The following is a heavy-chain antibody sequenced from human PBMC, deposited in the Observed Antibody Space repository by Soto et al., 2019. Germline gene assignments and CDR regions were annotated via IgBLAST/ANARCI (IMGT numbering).Heavy chain of an antibody. D-gene: IGHD1-26*01. CDR2: IWYDGSNK. V-gene: IGHV3-33*01. Sequence: HPGGSLRLSCAASGFTFSSYGMHWVRQAPGKGLEWVAVIWYDGSNKYYADSVKGRFTISRDNSKNTLYLQMNSLRAEDTAVYYCAGDEVSWELNYYYYGMDVWGQGTTVTVSS. J-gene: IGHJ6*02. CDR3: AGDEVSWELNYYYYGMDV. CDR1: GFTFSSYG.